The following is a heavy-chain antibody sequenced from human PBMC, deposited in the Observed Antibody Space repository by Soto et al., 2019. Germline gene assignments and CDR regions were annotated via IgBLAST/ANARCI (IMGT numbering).Heavy chain of an antibody. CDR2: INPNSGGT. CDR3: ARDQGCSGGSCYRNWFDP. Sequence: QVQLVQSGAEVKKPGASVKVSCKASGYTFTGYYMHWVRQAPGQGLEWMGWINPNSGGTNYAQKFKGWVTMTRDTSISTAYMELSRLRSDDTAVYYCARDQGCSGGSCYRNWFDPWGQGTLVTVSS. CDR1: GYTFTGYY. J-gene: IGHJ5*02. V-gene: IGHV1-2*04. D-gene: IGHD2-15*01.